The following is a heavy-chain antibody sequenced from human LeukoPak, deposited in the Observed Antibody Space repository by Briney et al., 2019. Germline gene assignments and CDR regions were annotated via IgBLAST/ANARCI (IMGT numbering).Heavy chain of an antibody. CDR3: ARDRFGDYYDSSGYPYFDY. J-gene: IGHJ4*02. CDR2: INAGNGNT. Sequence: GASVKVSCKASGYTFTSYAMHWVRQAPGQRLEWMVWINAGNGNTKYSQEFQGRVTITRDTSASTAYMELSSLRSEDMAVYYCARDRFGDYYDSSGYPYFDYWGQGTLVTVSS. CDR1: GYTFTSYA. V-gene: IGHV1-3*03. D-gene: IGHD3-22*01.